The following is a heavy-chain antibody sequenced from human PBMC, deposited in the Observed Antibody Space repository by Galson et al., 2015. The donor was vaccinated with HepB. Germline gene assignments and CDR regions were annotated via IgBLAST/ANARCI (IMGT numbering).Heavy chain of an antibody. V-gene: IGHV4-34*01. J-gene: IGHJ5*02. CDR2: INHSGST. Sequence: ETLSLTCAVYGGSFSGYYWSWIRQPPGKGLEWIGEINHSGSTNYNPSLKSRVTISVDTSKNQFSLKLSSVTAADTAVYYCARGRLWYGDWWFDPGGQGTLVTVSS. D-gene: IGHD3-10*01. CDR1: GGSFSGYY. CDR3: ARGRLWYGDWWFDP.